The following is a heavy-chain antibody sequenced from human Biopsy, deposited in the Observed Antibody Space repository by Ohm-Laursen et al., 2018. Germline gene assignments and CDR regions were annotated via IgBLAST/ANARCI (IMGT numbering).Heavy chain of an antibody. D-gene: IGHD5-12*01. J-gene: IGHJ5*02. CDR2: IGSSGSTT. CDR3: ARDGSGGHDFGAGWFDP. Sequence: SLRLSCAASGFTFRTYEMNWVRQAPGKGLEWVSHIGSSGSTTYYADSVKGRFTISRDESKNTLYLQMNRLRADDTAVYYCARDGSGGHDFGAGWFDPWGQGTLVTVSS. V-gene: IGHV3-48*03. CDR1: GFTFRTYE.